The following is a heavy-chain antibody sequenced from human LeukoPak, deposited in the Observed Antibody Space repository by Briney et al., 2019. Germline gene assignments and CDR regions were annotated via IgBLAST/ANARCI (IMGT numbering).Heavy chain of an antibody. J-gene: IGHJ6*02. Sequence: GGSLRLSCAASGFTVSSNYMSWVRQAPGKGLEWVSVIYSGGSTYYADSVKGRFTISRDNAKNSLYLQMNSLRAEDTAVYYCARISTRDYYGMDVWGQGTTVTVSS. V-gene: IGHV3-53*01. CDR1: GFTVSSNY. CDR2: IYSGGST. D-gene: IGHD2-2*01. CDR3: ARISTRDYYGMDV.